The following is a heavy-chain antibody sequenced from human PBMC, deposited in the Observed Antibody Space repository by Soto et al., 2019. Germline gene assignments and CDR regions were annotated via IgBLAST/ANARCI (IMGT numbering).Heavy chain of an antibody. V-gene: IGHV4-39*01. Sequence: PSETLSLTCTVSGGSVTNSSYYWGWIRQSPGKGLEWIGSVYYRGRSYSKSSVKSRVTISIDTSKNRFSLSLNSVPASDTAVYFCVSQRTTVPTQAYFDYWGPGALVTVSS. CDR2: VYYRGRS. CDR3: VSQRTTVPTQAYFDY. J-gene: IGHJ4*02. D-gene: IGHD4-17*01. CDR1: GGSVTNSSYY.